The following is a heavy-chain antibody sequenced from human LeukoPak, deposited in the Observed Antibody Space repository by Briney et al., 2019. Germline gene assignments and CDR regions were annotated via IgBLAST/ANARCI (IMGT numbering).Heavy chain of an antibody. CDR2: MNPNSGNT. CDR3: ATDGVRPGNNYYMDV. Sequence: ASVKVSCKASGYTFTSYDINWVRQATGQGLEWMGWMNPNSGNTGYAQKFQGRVTITRNTSISTAYMELSSLRSEDTAVYYCATDGVRPGNNYYMDVWGKGTTVTVSS. CDR1: GYTFTSYD. V-gene: IGHV1-8*03. D-gene: IGHD1/OR15-1a*01. J-gene: IGHJ6*03.